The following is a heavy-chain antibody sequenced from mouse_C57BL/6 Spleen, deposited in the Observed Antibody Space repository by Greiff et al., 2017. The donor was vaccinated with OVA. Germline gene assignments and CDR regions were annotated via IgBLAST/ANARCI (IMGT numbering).Heavy chain of an antibody. J-gene: IGHJ4*01. CDR2: IRLKSDNYAT. V-gene: IGHV6-3*01. CDR3: TRITTVVGEGAMDY. Sequence: EVKVEESGGGLVQPGGSMKLSCVASGFTFSNYWMNWVRQSPEKGLEWVAQIRLKSDNYATHYAESVKGRFTISRDDSKSSVYLQMNNLRAEDTGIYYCTRITTVVGEGAMDYWGQGTSVTVSS. CDR1: GFTFSNYW. D-gene: IGHD1-1*01.